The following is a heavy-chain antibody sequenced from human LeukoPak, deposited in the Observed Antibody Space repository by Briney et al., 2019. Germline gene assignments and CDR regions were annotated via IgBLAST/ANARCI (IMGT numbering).Heavy chain of an antibody. CDR2: IKSKTYGETT. J-gene: IGHJ4*02. D-gene: IGHD1-14*01. CDR3: TTDAPTSSGSGFFDH. Sequence: GGSLRLSCAASGFTFSSYEMHWVRRAPGKGLEWLGRIKSKTYGETTDYGAPVKGRFTISRDDSKNTLYLQMHSLKIEDSAVYYCTTDAPTSSGSGFFDHWGQGTLVTVSS. CDR1: GFTFSSYE. V-gene: IGHV3-15*01.